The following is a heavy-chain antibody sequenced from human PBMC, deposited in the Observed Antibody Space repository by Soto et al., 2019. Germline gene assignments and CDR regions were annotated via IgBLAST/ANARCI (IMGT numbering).Heavy chain of an antibody. J-gene: IGHJ5*02. CDR2: INHSGST. V-gene: IGHV4-34*01. CDR3: ARGGYCSGGSCGNWFDP. CDR1: GGSFSGYY. Sequence: QVQLQQWGAGLLKPSETLSLTCAVYGGSFSGYYWSWIRQPPGKGLEWIGEINHSGSTNYNPSLKSRVTISVDTSKNQFSLKLSSVTAADTAVYYCARGGYCSGGSCGNWFDPWGQGTLVTVSS. D-gene: IGHD2-15*01.